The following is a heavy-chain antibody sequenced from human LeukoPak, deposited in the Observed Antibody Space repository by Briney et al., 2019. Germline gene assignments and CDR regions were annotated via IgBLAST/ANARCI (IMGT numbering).Heavy chain of an antibody. CDR3: ARRRIVGSIDDAFDI. V-gene: IGHV3-30-3*01. D-gene: IGHD1-26*01. CDR2: ISSDGNTQ. CDR1: GFTFDDYA. Sequence: GGSLRLSCAASGFTFDDYAMHWVRQAPGKGLEWAAVISSDGNTQYYADSVEGRFTISRDNSNNTLYLQMNSLRADDTAIYYCARRRIVGSIDDAFDIWGQGTMVTLSS. J-gene: IGHJ3*02.